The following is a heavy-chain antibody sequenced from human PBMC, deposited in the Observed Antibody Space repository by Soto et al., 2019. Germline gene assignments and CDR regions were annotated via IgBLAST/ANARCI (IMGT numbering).Heavy chain of an antibody. CDR3: ARHSWELRDYYYMDV. CDR2: IYPGDSDT. D-gene: IGHD1-26*01. CDR1: GYSFTSYW. Sequence: GESLKISCKGSGYSFTSYWIGWVRQMPGKGLEWMGIIYPGDSDTRYSPSFRGQVTISAAKSISTAYLQWSSLKASDTAMYYCARHSWELRDYYYMDVWGKGTTVTVSS. V-gene: IGHV5-51*01. J-gene: IGHJ6*03.